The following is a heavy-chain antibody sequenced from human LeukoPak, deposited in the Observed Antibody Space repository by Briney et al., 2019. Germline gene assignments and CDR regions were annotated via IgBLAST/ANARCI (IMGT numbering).Heavy chain of an antibody. V-gene: IGHV1-2*02. CDR2: INPNSGGT. J-gene: IGHJ4*02. Sequence: GASVKTSCKASGYTFTGYYMHWVREAPGQGLEWMGWINPNSGGTNYAQKFQGRVTITADKSTSTAYMELSSLRSEDTAVYYCARVPLHYDILTGYYSRAFYFDYWGQGTLVTVSS. CDR3: ARVPLHYDILTGYYSRAFYFDY. D-gene: IGHD3-9*01. CDR1: GYTFTGYY.